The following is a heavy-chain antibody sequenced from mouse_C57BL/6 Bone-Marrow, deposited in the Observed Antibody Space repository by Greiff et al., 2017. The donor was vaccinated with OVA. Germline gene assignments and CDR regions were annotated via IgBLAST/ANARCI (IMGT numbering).Heavy chain of an antibody. CDR2: ISSGGSYT. CDR3: ARHGGYGSFFDY. D-gene: IGHD1-1*01. J-gene: IGHJ2*01. CDR1: GFTFSSYG. V-gene: IGHV5-6*01. Sequence: EVHLVESGGALVKPGGSLKLSCAASGFTFSSYGMSWVRQTPDKRLEWVATISSGGSYTYYPDSVKGRFTISRDNAKNTLYLQMRSLKSEDTAMYYCARHGGYGSFFDYWGQGTTLTVSS.